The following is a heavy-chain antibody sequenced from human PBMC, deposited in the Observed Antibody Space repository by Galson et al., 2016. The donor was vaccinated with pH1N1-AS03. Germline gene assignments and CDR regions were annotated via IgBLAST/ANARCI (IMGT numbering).Heavy chain of an antibody. J-gene: IGHJ4*02. D-gene: IGHD3-3*01. CDR2: INVGSGNT. Sequence: SVKVSCKASGHNFTNYAIHWVRQAPGQRLEWMGWINVGSGNTKYSQKFQGRVTMTRDTSASTAYMELSSLTSDDMSVYYCARGFLEAVIDCWGQGSLVTVSS. V-gene: IGHV1-3*01. CDR1: GHNFTNYA. CDR3: ARGFLEAVIDC.